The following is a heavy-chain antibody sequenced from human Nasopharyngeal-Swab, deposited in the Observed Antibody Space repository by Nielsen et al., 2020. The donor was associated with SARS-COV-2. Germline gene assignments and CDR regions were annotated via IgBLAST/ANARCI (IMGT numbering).Heavy chain of an antibody. Sequence: GESLKISCAASGFNFNNYGMHWVRQAPGKGLEWVALISYEGSIKHYADFVEGRFTISRDSSKNTLFLQMNSLKTEDTALYYCTTDYYFDYWGQGTLVTVSS. CDR1: GFNFNNYG. CDR3: TTDYYFDY. CDR2: ISYEGSIK. V-gene: IGHV3-30*03. J-gene: IGHJ4*02.